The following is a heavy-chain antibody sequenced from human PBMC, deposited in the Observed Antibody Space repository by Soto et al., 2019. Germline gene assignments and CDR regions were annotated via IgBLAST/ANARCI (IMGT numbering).Heavy chain of an antibody. V-gene: IGHV1-69*02. CDR2: IIPILGIA. D-gene: IGHD2-2*01. J-gene: IGHJ5*02. CDR1: GGTFSSYT. CDR3: TRQASKVIYCSSISCYNNWFDP. Sequence: ASVKVSCKASGGTFSSYTISWVRQAPGQGLEWMGRIIPILGIANYAQKFQGRVTITADKSTSTAYMELSSLRSEDTAVYYYTRQASKVIYCSSISCYNNWFDPWGQGTLVTVSS.